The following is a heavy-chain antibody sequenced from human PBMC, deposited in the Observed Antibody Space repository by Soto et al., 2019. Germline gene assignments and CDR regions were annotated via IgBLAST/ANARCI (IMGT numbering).Heavy chain of an antibody. CDR1: GFTFENYA. CDR2: ISWHSGNL. J-gene: IGHJ4*02. CDR3: AKDKVYSNYEHYFDY. Sequence: DVQLVESGGGLVQPGRSLRLSCAASGFTFENYAMHWVRQAPGKGLEWVSGISWHSGNLGYADSVRGRFTISRDNAKNSLYLQMNSLRPEDTALYYCAKDKVYSNYEHYFDYWGQGTLVTVSS. D-gene: IGHD4-4*01. V-gene: IGHV3-9*01.